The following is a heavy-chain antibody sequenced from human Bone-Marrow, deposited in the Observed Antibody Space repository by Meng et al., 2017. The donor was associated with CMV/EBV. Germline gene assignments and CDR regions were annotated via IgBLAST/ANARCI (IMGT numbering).Heavy chain of an antibody. Sequence: ASVKVSCKASNYTFTSYGITWVRQAPGQGLEWMGWINPNSGGTNYAQKFQGRVTMTRDTSTSTAYMELRSLRSDDTAVYYCARVGPVVFRIHKWFDPWGQGTLVTVSS. D-gene: IGHD2-15*01. CDR2: INPNSGGT. CDR1: NYTFTSYG. CDR3: ARVGPVVFRIHKWFDP. J-gene: IGHJ5*02. V-gene: IGHV1-18*01.